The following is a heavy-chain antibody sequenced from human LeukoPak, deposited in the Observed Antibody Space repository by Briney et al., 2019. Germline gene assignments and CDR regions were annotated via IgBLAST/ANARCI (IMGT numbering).Heavy chain of an antibody. CDR3: VRFGLTSSLDH. CDR2: IYPGYSDA. CDR1: GYKLTNNW. V-gene: IGHV5-51*01. D-gene: IGHD6-13*01. J-gene: IGHJ5*02. Sequence: GESLKISCKISGYKLTNNWIGWVRQVPGKGLEWMGLIYPGYSDAKYSPSFQGQVTLSVDASISTAYLQLSGLRASDTAIYYCVRFGLTSSLDHWGQGTPVTVSS.